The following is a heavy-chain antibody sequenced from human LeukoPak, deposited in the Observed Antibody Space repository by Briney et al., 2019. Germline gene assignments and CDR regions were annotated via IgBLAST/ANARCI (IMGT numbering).Heavy chain of an antibody. CDR1: GGSISSSSYY. V-gene: IGHV4-39*07. Sequence: SETLSLTCTVSGGSISSSSYYWGWIRQPPGKGLEWIGSIYYSGSTNYNPSLKSRVTISVDKSKNQFSLKLSSVTAADTAVYYCAAEMVIPDAFDIWGQGTMVTVSS. CDR3: AAEMVIPDAFDI. D-gene: IGHD3-22*01. CDR2: IYYSGST. J-gene: IGHJ3*02.